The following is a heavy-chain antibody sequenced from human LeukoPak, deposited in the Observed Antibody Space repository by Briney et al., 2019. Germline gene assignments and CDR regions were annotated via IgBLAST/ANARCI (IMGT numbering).Heavy chain of an antibody. CDR1: GFTFQDYS. CDR2: ISWSGDTI. CDR3: AKDIQLRFFEWLPGGIDH. J-gene: IGHJ5*02. V-gene: IGHV3-43*01. Sequence: GGSLRLSCVASGFTFQDYSMYWVRQAPGKGLEWVSLISWSGDTIFYADSVKGRFTISRDNSRDSLFLQIHSLRTEDTALYYCAKDIQLRFFEWLPGGIDHLGQGTLVAVSS. D-gene: IGHD3-3*01.